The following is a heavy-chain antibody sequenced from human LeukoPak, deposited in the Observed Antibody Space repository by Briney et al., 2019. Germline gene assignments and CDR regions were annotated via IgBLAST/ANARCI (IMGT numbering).Heavy chain of an antibody. CDR2: INPSGGST. CDR1: GYTFTSCY. J-gene: IGHJ4*02. CDR3: ASSVAVAGTFDY. D-gene: IGHD6-19*01. V-gene: IGHV1-46*01. Sequence: ASVKVSCKASGYTFTSCYMHWVRQAPGQGLEWMGIINPSGGSTSYAQKFQGRVTMTRDTSTSTVYMELSSLRSEDTAVYYCASSVAVAGTFDYWGQGTLVTVSS.